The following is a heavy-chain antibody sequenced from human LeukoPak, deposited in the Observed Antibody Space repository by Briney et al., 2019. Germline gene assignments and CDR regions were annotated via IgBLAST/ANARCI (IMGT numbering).Heavy chain of an antibody. CDR1: GGSFSGYY. V-gene: IGHV4-34*01. CDR2: MNHSGST. Sequence: PSETLSLTCAVYGGSFSGYYWSWIRQPPGKGLEWMGEMNHSGSTSYNPSLKSRLTISVDTSKSQFSLKLSSVTAADTAVYYCARTYYDFWSGYSHDAFDSWGQGTMVTVSS. CDR3: ARTYYDFWSGYSHDAFDS. D-gene: IGHD3-3*01. J-gene: IGHJ3*02.